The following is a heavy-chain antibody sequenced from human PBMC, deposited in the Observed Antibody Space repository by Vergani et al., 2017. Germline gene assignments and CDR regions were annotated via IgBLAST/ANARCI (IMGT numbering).Heavy chain of an antibody. Sequence: QVQLVQSGAEVKKPGASVKVSCRASGYSFSSYDISWVRQATGQGLEWMGWMNPNSGTTGYAQKFQGRVTMTRNTSINTAYMELSRLSFEDAAVYYCARSTDYPDDYVSSDYFRRILDVWGKGTTVTVS. CDR2: MNPNSGTT. V-gene: IGHV1-8*01. D-gene: IGHD4/OR15-4a*01. CDR1: GYSFSSYD. CDR3: ARSTDYPDDYVSSDYFRRILDV. J-gene: IGHJ6*03.